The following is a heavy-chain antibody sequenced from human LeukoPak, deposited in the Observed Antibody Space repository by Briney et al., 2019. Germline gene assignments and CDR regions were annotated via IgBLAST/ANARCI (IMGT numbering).Heavy chain of an antibody. V-gene: IGHV3-66*04. D-gene: IGHD4-17*01. CDR1: GFTVSINY. CDR2: IYSGGST. CDR3: ARQRVYGDFNDAFDI. Sequence: PGGSLRLSCAASGFTVSINYMSWVRQAPGKGLEWVSIIYSGGSTYYADSVEARFTISRDNSKNTLYLQTNSLRAEDTAVYYCARQRVYGDFNDAFDIWGQGTMVTVSS. J-gene: IGHJ3*02.